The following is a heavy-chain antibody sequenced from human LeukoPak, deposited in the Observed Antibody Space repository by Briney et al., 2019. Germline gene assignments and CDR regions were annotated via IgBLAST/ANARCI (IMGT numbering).Heavy chain of an antibody. CDR3: ARRAGAYSHPYDY. D-gene: IGHD4/OR15-4a*01. CDR1: GFTFSSYE. CDR2: ISGSGSNI. J-gene: IGHJ4*02. Sequence: GGSLRLSCAASGFTFSSYEMNWVRQAPGKGLEWVSYISGSGSNIYYADSVKGRFTISRDNAKNSLYLQMNSLRAEDTAVYYCARRAGAYSHPYDYWGQGTLVTVSS. V-gene: IGHV3-48*03.